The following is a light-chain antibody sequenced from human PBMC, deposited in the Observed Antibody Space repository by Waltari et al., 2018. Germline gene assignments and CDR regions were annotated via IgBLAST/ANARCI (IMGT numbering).Light chain of an antibody. Sequence: SYELTKPPSVSVSPGQTASITCSGDKLGDKYACWYQQKPGQSPVLVMYQDSKGPSGIPERFSGSNSGNTATLTISGTQAMDEADYYCQAWDSSTVVVGGGTKLTVL. J-gene: IGLJ2*01. CDR3: QAWDSSTVV. CDR2: QDS. V-gene: IGLV3-1*01. CDR1: KLGDKY.